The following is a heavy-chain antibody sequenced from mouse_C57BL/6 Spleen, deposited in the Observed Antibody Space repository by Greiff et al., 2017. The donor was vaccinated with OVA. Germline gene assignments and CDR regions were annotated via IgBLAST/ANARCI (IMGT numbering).Heavy chain of an antibody. V-gene: IGHV1-50*01. Sequence: QVQLQQPGAELVKPGASVKLSCKASGYTFTSYWMQWVKQRPGQGLEWIGKIDPSDSYTTSNHKFKGKATLTVDTSSSTAYMQLSSLTSEDSAVYYCARSGARDYFDYWGQGTTLTVSS. CDR3: ARSGARDYFDY. J-gene: IGHJ2*01. CDR2: IDPSDSYT. CDR1: GYTFTSYW. D-gene: IGHD6-1*01.